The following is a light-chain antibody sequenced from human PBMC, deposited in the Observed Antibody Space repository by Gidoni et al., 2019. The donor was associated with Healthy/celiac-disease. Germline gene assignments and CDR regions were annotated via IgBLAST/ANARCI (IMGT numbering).Light chain of an antibody. CDR3: QRYNSYPWT. CDR1: HSISSW. V-gene: IGKV1-5*03. CDR2: KAS. J-gene: IGKJ1*01. Sequence: SASVGDRVTITCRASHSISSWLAWYQQKPGKAPKLLIYKASSVESGVPSRFSGSGSGTEFTLTISSLEPDDFAIYYCQRYNSYPWTFGQGTKVEIK.